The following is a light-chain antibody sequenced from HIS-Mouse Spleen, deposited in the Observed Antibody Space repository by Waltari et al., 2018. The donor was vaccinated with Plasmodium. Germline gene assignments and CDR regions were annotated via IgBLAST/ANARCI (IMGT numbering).Light chain of an antibody. J-gene: IGLJ3*02. CDR1: AMQKKY. V-gene: IGLV3-10*01. CDR3: YSTDSSGNHRV. Sequence: YQLDQPPSRSGAPGETGRIPGCGGAMQKKYAYLYQQKSGQAPVLVIYEDSKRPSGIPERFSGSSSGTMATLTISGAQVEDEADYYCYSTDSSGNHRVFGGGTKLTVL. CDR2: EDS.